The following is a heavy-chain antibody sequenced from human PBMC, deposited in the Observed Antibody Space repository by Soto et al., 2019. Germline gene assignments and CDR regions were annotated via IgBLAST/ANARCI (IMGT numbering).Heavy chain of an antibody. D-gene: IGHD6-19*01. V-gene: IGHV1-69*05. Sequence: SVKVSCKASGGTFSSYTISWVRQAPGQGLEWMGGIIPIFGTANYAQKFQGRVTITRNTSISTAYMELSSLRSEDTAVYYCARGRQWLIDYYYYYYMDVWGKGTTVTVSS. CDR2: IIPIFGTA. CDR3: ARGRQWLIDYYYYYYMDV. CDR1: GGTFSSYT. J-gene: IGHJ6*03.